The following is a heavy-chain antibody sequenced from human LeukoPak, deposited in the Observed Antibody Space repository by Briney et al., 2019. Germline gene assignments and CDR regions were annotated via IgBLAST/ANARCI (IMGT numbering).Heavy chain of an antibody. CDR3: ARIGAFDI. V-gene: IGHV3-7*01. J-gene: IGHJ3*02. CDR1: GFTFSSYS. CDR2: IKQDGSEK. Sequence: GGSLRLSCAASGFTFSSYSMNWVRQAPGKGLEWVANIKQDGSEKYYVDSVKGRFTISRDNAKNSLYLQMNSLRAEDTAVYYCARIGAFDIWGQGTMVTVSS.